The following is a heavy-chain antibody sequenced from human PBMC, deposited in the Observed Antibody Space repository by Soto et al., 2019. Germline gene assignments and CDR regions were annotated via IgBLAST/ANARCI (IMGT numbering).Heavy chain of an antibody. J-gene: IGHJ6*02. CDR2: ISSVGTTT. CDR3: ARARDYDFWSGLFFYGMDV. V-gene: IGHV3-23*01. Sequence: EVQLLESGGGLVQPGGSLRLSCADSGFTFSNYAMSWVRQAPGKGLEWVSGISSVGTTTYYADSVKGRFTISRDNFKRTLDLQMSSLRAEDTATYYCARARDYDFWSGLFFYGMDVWGQGTTVTVSS. CDR1: GFTFSNYA. D-gene: IGHD3-3*01.